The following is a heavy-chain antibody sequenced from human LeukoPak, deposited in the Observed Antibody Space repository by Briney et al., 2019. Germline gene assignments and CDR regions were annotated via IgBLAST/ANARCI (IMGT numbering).Heavy chain of an antibody. Sequence: GGSLRLSCAASGFTFSSYGMHWVRKAPGKGLEWVAVIWYDGSNKYYADSVKGRFTISRDNSKNTLYLQMNSLRAEDTAVYYCASTSEWELLSLDYWGQGTLVTVSS. D-gene: IGHD1-26*01. CDR2: IWYDGSNK. CDR3: ASTSEWELLSLDY. CDR1: GFTFSSYG. V-gene: IGHV3-33*01. J-gene: IGHJ4*02.